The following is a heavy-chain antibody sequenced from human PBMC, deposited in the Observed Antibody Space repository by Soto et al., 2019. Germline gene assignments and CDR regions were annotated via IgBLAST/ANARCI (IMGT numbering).Heavy chain of an antibody. D-gene: IGHD3-3*01. J-gene: IGHJ4*02. CDR1: GFTFSDYY. V-gene: IGHV3-11*05. CDR3: ATGPRRLSD. CDR2: ISGSSSDT. Sequence: QVQLVESGGGLVKPGGSLRLSCAASGFTFSDYYMSWIRQAPGKGLESLSYISGSSSDTNYAHSVRGRFTISRDNAKHSLYLQMNSLRAEDTAMYYCATGPRRLSDWGQGPLVIVSS.